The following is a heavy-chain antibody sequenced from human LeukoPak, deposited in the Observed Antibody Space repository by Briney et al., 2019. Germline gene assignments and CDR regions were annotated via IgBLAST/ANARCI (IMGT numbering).Heavy chain of an antibody. D-gene: IGHD5-24*01. V-gene: IGHV4-39*01. CDR1: GGSISSSSYY. CDR3: AGTVEMATTSFDY. Sequence: SETLSLTCTVSGGSISSSSYYWGWIRQPPGKGLEWIGSIYYGGSTYYNPPLKSRVTISVDTSKNQFSLKLSSVTAAGTAVYYCAGTVEMATTSFDYWGQGTLVTVSS. CDR2: IYYGGST. J-gene: IGHJ4*02.